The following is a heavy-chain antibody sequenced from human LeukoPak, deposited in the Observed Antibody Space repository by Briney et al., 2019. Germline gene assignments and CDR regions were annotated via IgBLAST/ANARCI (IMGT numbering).Heavy chain of an antibody. D-gene: IGHD3-22*01. J-gene: IGHJ3*02. CDR3: AKDMSAYYYDSSGYYYENAFDI. CDR2: ISWNSGSI. V-gene: IGHV3-9*03. Sequence: LAGGSLRLSCAASGFTFDDYAMHWVRQAPGKGLEWVSGISWNSGSIGYADSVKGRFTISRDNAKNSLYNSLRAEDMALYYCAKDMSAYYYDSSGYYYENAFDIWGQGTMVTVSS. CDR1: GFTFDDYA.